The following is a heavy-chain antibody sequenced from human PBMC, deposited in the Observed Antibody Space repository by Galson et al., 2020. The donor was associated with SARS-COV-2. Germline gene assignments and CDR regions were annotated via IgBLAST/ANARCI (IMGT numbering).Heavy chain of an antibody. D-gene: IGHD6-13*01. CDR1: GGSFSGYY. CDR3: ARGTFSSRWLNFDF. Sequence: SETLSLTCAVYGGSFSGYYWTWIRQPPGKGLEWIGQIDHTIGTDYKFTKYSPSLKGRVTISIDTSNNQFSLNLSSVTAADTALYFCARGTFSSRWLNFDFWGPGTLVAVSS. J-gene: IGHJ4*02. V-gene: IGHV4-34*01. CDR2: IDHTIGT.